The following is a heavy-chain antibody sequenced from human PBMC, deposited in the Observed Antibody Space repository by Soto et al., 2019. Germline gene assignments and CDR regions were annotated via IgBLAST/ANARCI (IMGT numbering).Heavy chain of an antibody. J-gene: IGHJ6*02. CDR3: APVPAASSYYNTDV. Sequence: EVQLLESGGGLVQPGGSLRLSCTASGFAFSSYAMNWVRQAPGKGLEWVSGIVDTGGRTFYADSVKGRFTISRDNSKNTLYLEMNSLRAEDTATYYCAPVPAASSYYNTDVWCQGATVTVSS. CDR2: IVDTGGRT. CDR1: GFAFSSYA. D-gene: IGHD2-2*01. V-gene: IGHV3-23*01.